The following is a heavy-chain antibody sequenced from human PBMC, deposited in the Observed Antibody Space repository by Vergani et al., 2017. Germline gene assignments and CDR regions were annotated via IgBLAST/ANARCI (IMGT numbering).Heavy chain of an antibody. CDR2: ISWNSGSI. J-gene: IGHJ4*02. CDR3: AKDYYDSSGYFDY. D-gene: IGHD3-22*01. CDR1: GFTFSSYA. V-gene: IGHV3-9*01. Sequence: VQLVESGGGVVQPGRSLRLSCAASGFTFSSYAMHWVRQAPGKGLEWVSGISWNSGSIGYADSVKGRFTISRDNAKNSLYLQMNSLRAEDTALYYCAKDYYDSSGYFDYWGQGTLVTVSS.